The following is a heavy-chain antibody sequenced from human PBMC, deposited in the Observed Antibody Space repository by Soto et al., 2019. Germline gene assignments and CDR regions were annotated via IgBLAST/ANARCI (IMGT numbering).Heavy chain of an antibody. CDR2: IWYDGRNK. D-gene: IGHD4-17*01. CDR1: GFTFISHG. Sequence: QVQLVESGGGAVQPGRSLRLSCAASGFTFISHGMHWVRQAPGKGLEWVAVIWYDGRNKYYGESVKGRFTISRDKSVKTVYLQMNSLRAEDTAVYYCARAPDYGGNYFDYWGQGTLVTVSS. V-gene: IGHV3-33*01. J-gene: IGHJ4*02. CDR3: ARAPDYGGNYFDY.